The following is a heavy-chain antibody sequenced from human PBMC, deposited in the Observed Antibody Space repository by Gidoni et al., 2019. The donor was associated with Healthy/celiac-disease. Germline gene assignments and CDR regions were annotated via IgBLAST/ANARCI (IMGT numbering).Heavy chain of an antibody. CDR2: INPNSGGT. D-gene: IGHD5-18*01. V-gene: IGHV1-2*02. CDR1: GYTFPGYY. CDR3: ARALSGYSYGYLRFDP. Sequence: QVQLVQSGAEVKKPGASVKVSCKASGYTFPGYYMHWVRQAPGQGLEWMGWINPNSGGTNYAQKFQGRVTMTRDTSISTAYMELSRLRSDDTAVYYCARALSGYSYGYLRFDPWGQGTLVTVSS. J-gene: IGHJ5*02.